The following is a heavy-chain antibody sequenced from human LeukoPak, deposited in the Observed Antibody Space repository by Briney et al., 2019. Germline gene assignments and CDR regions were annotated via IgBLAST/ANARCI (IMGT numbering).Heavy chain of an antibody. CDR1: GASISSYF. CDR2: ISNIGST. J-gene: IGHJ4*02. Sequence: SETLSLTCTVSGASISSYFWTWIRQSPGKGLEWIGYISNIGSTNYNPSLKSRVTISGDTSKNQFSLKLSSVTAADTAVYYCARDSAYGTFDYWGQGTLVTVSS. CDR3: ARDSAYGTFDY. V-gene: IGHV4-59*01. D-gene: IGHD2-21*01.